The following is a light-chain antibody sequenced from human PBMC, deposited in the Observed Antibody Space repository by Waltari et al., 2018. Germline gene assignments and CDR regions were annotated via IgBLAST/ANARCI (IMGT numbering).Light chain of an antibody. J-gene: IGKJ3*01. CDR3: QQRDHWPPGAT. CDR2: DAS. CDR1: QNINSH. V-gene: IGKV3-11*01. Sequence: EIVLTQSPGTLSLSPGESATLSCRASQNINSHLAWYQQRLGPAPRLLIYDASKRATGIPARFSGSGSGTDFTLTITSLEPEDFAVYYCQQRDHWPPGATFGPGTKVDIK.